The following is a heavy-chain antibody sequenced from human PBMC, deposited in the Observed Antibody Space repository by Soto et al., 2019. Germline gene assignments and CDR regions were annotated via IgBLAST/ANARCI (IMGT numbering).Heavy chain of an antibody. D-gene: IGHD2-2*02. J-gene: IGHJ6*02. V-gene: IGHV3-21*01. CDR1: GFTFSTYS. CDR2: ISSRSDI. Sequence: GGSLRLSCVGSGFTFSTYSINWVRQAPGKGLEWVSSISSRSDIYYADSVKGRFTISRDNAKDSVSLQMNSLRAEDTAVYYCAREYTAWPLAYGLDVWGQGTTVTVSS. CDR3: AREYTAWPLAYGLDV.